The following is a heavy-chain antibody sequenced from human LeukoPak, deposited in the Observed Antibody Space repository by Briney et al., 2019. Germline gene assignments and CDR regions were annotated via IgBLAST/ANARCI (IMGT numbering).Heavy chain of an antibody. CDR3: ARSMGSGYADDAFDI. D-gene: IGHD5-12*01. J-gene: IGHJ3*02. V-gene: IGHV4-59*12. CDR1: GGSISSYY. Sequence: SETLSLTCTVSGGSISSYYWSWIRQPPGKGLEWIGYIYYSGRTNYNPSLKSRVSMSVDTSKNHFSLKLSSVTAADTAVFYCARSMGSGYADDAFDIWGQGTMVTVSS. CDR2: IYYSGRT.